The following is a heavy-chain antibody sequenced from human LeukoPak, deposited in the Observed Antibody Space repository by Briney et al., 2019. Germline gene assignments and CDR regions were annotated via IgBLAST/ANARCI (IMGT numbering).Heavy chain of an antibody. CDR1: GLTVSSMY. V-gene: IGHV3-53*01. Sequence: GGSLRLSCAASGLTVSSMYMTWVRQAPGKGLEWVSTIYNGGTIYYADSVKGRFTISTDNSRNTLNLQMNTLRAEDTAVYYCSRDPGPTGGRCLYSWGPGTLVTVSS. CDR2: IYNGGTI. D-gene: IGHD4-17*01. J-gene: IGHJ4*02. CDR3: SRDPGPTGGRCLYS.